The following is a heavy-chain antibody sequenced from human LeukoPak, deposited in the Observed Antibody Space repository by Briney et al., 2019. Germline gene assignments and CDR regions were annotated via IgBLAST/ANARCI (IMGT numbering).Heavy chain of an antibody. D-gene: IGHD1-26*01. CDR3: ARDRKFRIVGTSQHYFDY. CDR1: GFTFDDYG. V-gene: IGHV3-20*04. CDR2: INWNGGST. Sequence: WGSLRLSGAASGFTFDDYGMSWVRQGPGKGLEWVSGINWNGGSTGYADSVKGRFTISRDNAKNSLYLQMNSLRAEDTALYYCARDRKFRIVGTSQHYFDYWGQGTLVTVSS. J-gene: IGHJ4*02.